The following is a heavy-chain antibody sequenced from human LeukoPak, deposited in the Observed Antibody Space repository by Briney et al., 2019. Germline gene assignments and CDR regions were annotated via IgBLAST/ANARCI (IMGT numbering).Heavy chain of an antibody. Sequence: ASVKVSCKGSGYTFTSYYMHWVRQAPGQGLEWMGWINPNSGGTNYAQKFQGRVTMTRDTSISTAYMELSRLRSDDTAVYYCARGGASRGYSGYGPFDYWGQGTLVTVSS. CDR3: ARGGASRGYSGYGPFDY. CDR1: GYTFTSYY. CDR2: INPNSGGT. V-gene: IGHV1-2*02. J-gene: IGHJ4*02. D-gene: IGHD5-12*01.